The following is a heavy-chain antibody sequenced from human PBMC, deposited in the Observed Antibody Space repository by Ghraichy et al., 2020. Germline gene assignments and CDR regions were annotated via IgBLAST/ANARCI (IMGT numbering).Heavy chain of an antibody. CDR2: IKYDGSEK. CDR3: ARGPRTVVGAKSYYFGMDV. V-gene: IGHV3-7*03. D-gene: IGHD1-26*01. J-gene: IGHJ6*02. CDR1: GFTFSTYW. Sequence: GGFLRLSCAASGFTFSTYWMTWVRQAPGKGLECLANIKYDGSEKWFVDSVKGRFTISRDNADNSLYLQMNSLRAEDTAVYHCARGPRTVVGAKSYYFGMDVWGRGTTVTVSS.